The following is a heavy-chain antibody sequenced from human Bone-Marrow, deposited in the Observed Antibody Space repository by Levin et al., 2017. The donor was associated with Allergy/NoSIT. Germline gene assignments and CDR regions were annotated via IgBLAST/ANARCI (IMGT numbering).Heavy chain of an antibody. Sequence: ASVKVSCAASGFTFSNYGMNWVRQAPGKGLEWVSYISSTSSINYADSVKGRFTISRDNAKNSLYLQMNSLRDEDTAVYYCARGGTDRGGYWGQGTPVTVSS. J-gene: IGHJ4*02. CDR3: ARGGTDRGGY. D-gene: IGHD1-14*01. CDR2: ISSTSSI. CDR1: GFTFSNYG. V-gene: IGHV3-48*02.